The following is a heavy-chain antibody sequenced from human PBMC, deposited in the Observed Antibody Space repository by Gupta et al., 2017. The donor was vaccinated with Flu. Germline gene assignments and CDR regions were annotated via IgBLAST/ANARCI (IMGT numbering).Heavy chain of an antibody. CDR2: ISRSSTTI. D-gene: IGHD1-1*01. V-gene: IGHV3-48*02. Sequence: DVQLVESGGGLVQPGGSLRLSCAASGLTLRRYRMTWVRQAPGKGLEWVSYISRSSTTIYYADSVKGRFTISRDNAKNSLYLQMNNLRDEDTAVYYCAGSPGGLGTFDIWGQGTMVTVSS. CDR1: GLTLRRYR. J-gene: IGHJ3*02. CDR3: AGSPGGLGTFDI.